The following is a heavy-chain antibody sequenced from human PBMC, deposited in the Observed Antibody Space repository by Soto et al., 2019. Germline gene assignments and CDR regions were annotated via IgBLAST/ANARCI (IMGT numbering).Heavy chain of an antibody. CDR2: TYYRSKWYN. Sequence: PSQTLSLTCAISGDSVSSNSAARNWIRQSPSRGLEWLGRTYYRSKWYNDYAVSVKSRITINPDTSKNQFSLQLNSVTPEDTAVYYCARVTYYDILTGPNWFDPWSQGTLVTVSS. D-gene: IGHD3-9*01. V-gene: IGHV6-1*01. CDR3: ARVTYYDILTGPNWFDP. J-gene: IGHJ5*02. CDR1: GDSVSSNSAA.